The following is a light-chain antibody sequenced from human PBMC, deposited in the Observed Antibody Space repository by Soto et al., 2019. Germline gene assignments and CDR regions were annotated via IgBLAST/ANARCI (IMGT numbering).Light chain of an antibody. CDR3: QKYNSAPPIT. CDR2: AAS. V-gene: IGKV1-27*01. CDR1: QGISNY. Sequence: PPCLSACLGDRSTLTFRSSQGISNYLAWYQQKPGKVPKLLIYAASTLQSGVPSRFSGSGSGTDFTLTISSLQPEDVATYYCQKYNSAPPITFGQGTRLEIK. J-gene: IGKJ5*01.